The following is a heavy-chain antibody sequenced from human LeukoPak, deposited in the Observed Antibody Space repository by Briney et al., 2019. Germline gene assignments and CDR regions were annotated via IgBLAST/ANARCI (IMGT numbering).Heavy chain of an antibody. D-gene: IGHD6-13*01. CDR1: GGSISSGGYY. J-gene: IGHJ4*02. CDR3: ARGRQQLVPCFNY. Sequence: PSQTLSLTCTVSGGSISSGGYYWSWIRQHPGKGLEWIGEINHSGSTNYNPSLKSRVTISVDTSKNQFSLKLSSVTAADTAVYYCARGRQQLVPCFNYWGQGTLVTVSS. CDR2: INHSGST. V-gene: IGHV4-31*03.